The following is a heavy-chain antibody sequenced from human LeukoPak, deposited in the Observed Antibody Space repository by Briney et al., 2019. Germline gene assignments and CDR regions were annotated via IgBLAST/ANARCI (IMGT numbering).Heavy chain of an antibody. J-gene: IGHJ4*02. V-gene: IGHV3-7*01. Sequence: PGGSLRLSCAASGFTFSSYWMSWVRQAPGKGLEWVANIKQDGSEKYYVDSVKGRFTISRDNAKNSLYLQMNSLRAEDTAVYYCARGLPGHTSSMGYWGQGILVTVSS. CDR3: ARGLPGHTSSMGY. D-gene: IGHD6-6*01. CDR1: GFTFSSYW. CDR2: IKQDGSEK.